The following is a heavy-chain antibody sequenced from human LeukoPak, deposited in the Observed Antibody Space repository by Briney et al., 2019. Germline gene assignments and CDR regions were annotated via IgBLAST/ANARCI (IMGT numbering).Heavy chain of an antibody. D-gene: IGHD3-10*01. CDR1: GFTFSSYA. CDR3: GVRGSSLDC. V-gene: IGHV3-23*01. CDR2: ISGSGGST. Sequence: GGSLRLSCAASGFTFSSYAMSWVRQAPGKGLEWVLAISGSGGSTYYADSVKGRFTISRDNSKNTLYLQMNSLRAEDTAVYYCGVRGSSLDCWGQGTLVTVSS. J-gene: IGHJ4*02.